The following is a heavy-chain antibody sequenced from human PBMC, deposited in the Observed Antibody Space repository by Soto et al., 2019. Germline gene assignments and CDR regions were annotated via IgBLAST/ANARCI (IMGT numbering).Heavy chain of an antibody. CDR3: ARSEQWLTT. CDR2: TSFRSKWQY. Sequence: PSQTLSLTCAISGDSVSSNSAAWNWIRQSPSRGLEWLGRTSFRSKWQYGYAVSTRSRITIKADTSKNQFSLQLNSVTPEDTAVYSCARSEQWLTTWGQGTMVTVPS. V-gene: IGHV6-1*01. J-gene: IGHJ5*02. D-gene: IGHD6-19*01. CDR1: GDSVSSNSAA.